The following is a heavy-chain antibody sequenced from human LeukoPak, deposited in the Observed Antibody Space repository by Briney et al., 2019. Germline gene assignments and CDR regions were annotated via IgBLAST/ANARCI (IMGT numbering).Heavy chain of an antibody. Sequence: GGTLRLSCADSGFTFSSYGMSWVRQAPGKGLEWVSAISGSGGSTYYADSVKGRFTISRDNSKNTLYLQMNSLRAEDTAVYYCAKLGRRYYYGSGSYSWGQGTQVTVSS. CDR2: ISGSGGST. CDR3: AKLGRRYYYGSGSYS. J-gene: IGHJ5*02. CDR1: GFTFSSYG. D-gene: IGHD3-10*01. V-gene: IGHV3-23*01.